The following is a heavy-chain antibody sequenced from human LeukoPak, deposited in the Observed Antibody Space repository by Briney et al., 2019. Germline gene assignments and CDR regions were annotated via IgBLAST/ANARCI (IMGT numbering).Heavy chain of an antibody. D-gene: IGHD3-22*01. J-gene: IGHJ3*02. Sequence: GGSLRLSCAASGFTFSSYAMSWVRQAPGKGLEWVSAISGSGGSTYYADSVKGRFTISRDNSKNTLYLQMNSLRAEDTAVYYCAKPKDVGYYYDRSGYYSGDAFDIWGQGTMVTVSS. V-gene: IGHV3-23*01. CDR1: GFTFSSYA. CDR3: AKPKDVGYYYDRSGYYSGDAFDI. CDR2: ISGSGGST.